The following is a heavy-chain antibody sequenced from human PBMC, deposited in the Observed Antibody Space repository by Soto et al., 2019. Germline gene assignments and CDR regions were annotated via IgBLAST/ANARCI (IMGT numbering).Heavy chain of an antibody. J-gene: IGHJ1*01. CDR3: VRDSSGSIEYFQR. D-gene: IGHD3-22*01. CDR1: GASIRSTDYY. Sequence: SETLSLTCTVSGASIRSTDYYWSWIRQAPGKGLEWIGYVYYTGSTYYNPSLMSRLTISVDTSKNQFSLKLTSVTAAETAVYYCVRDSSGSIEYFQRWGQGTLVTVSS. CDR2: VYYTGST. V-gene: IGHV4-30-4*01.